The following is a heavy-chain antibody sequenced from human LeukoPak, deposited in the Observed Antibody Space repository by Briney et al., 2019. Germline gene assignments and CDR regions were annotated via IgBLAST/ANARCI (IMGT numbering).Heavy chain of an antibody. V-gene: IGHV1-24*01. CDR1: GSTLSDLS. CDR2: SDPEDGET. D-gene: IGHD2-21*02. J-gene: IGHJ2*01. Sequence: GASVKVPCKVSGSTLSDLSIHWVRQAPGKGLEYVGGSDPEDGETFHAQNFQGRITMTKDTSIDTAYMELSSLRSEDTAVYYCVTDRARLFWYFDLWGRGTLVTVSS. CDR3: VTDRARLFWYFDL.